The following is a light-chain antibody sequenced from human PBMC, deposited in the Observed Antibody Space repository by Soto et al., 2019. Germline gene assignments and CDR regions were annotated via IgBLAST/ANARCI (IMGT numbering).Light chain of an antibody. Sequence: EIVLTQSPATLSLSPGERATLSCRASQSVSSYLAWYQQKPGQAPRLLIYDASNRATGIPARFSGSGSGTDFTLTISSLEPEDFAVYYCQQRESFGGGTKVEIQ. J-gene: IGKJ4*01. CDR2: DAS. CDR1: QSVSSY. CDR3: QQRES. V-gene: IGKV3-11*01.